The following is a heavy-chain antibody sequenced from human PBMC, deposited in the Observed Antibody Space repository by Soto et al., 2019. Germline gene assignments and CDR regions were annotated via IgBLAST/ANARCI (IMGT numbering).Heavy chain of an antibody. D-gene: IGHD6-19*01. J-gene: IGHJ6*03. Sequence: QVQLQESGPGLVKPSETLSLTCTVSGGSISSYYWSWIRQPPGKGLEWIGYIYYSGSTNYNPSLKSRVTISVDTSKNQFSLKLSSVTAADTAVYYCARRGTVAAPYYYYMDVWGIGTTVTVSS. CDR3: ARRGTVAAPYYYYMDV. V-gene: IGHV4-59*08. CDR1: GGSISSYY. CDR2: IYYSGST.